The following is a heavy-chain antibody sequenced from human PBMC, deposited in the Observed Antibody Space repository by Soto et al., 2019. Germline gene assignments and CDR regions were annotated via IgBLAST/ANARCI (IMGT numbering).Heavy chain of an antibody. J-gene: IGHJ6*02. V-gene: IGHV3-21*01. CDR3: PRTRRDGYNNYYYHYGMDV. CDR2: ISSSSSYI. Sequence: EVQLVESGGGLVKPGGSLRLSCAASGFTFSSYNMNWVRQAPGKGLEWVSSISSSSSYIYYADSVKGRFAISSANAKNALYLQRNLLRAEDTAVEYCPRTRRDGYNNYYYHYGMDVWGQGTTVTVSS. CDR1: GFTFSSYN. D-gene: IGHD5-12*01.